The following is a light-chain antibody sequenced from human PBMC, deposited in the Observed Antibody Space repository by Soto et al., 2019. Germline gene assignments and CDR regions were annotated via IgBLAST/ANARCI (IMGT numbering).Light chain of an antibody. V-gene: IGLV1-40*01. CDR2: ANT. J-gene: IGLJ1*01. Sequence: QSVLPQPPSVSGAPGLRVTISCTGSSSNIGASSDVNWYQLLPGTAPKLLIYANTYRPSGVPDRFSGSRSGTSASLTITGLQAEDEAEYYCQTYDRGLGGFYVLGTGTKVTVL. CDR3: QTYDRGLGGFYV. CDR1: SSNIGASSD.